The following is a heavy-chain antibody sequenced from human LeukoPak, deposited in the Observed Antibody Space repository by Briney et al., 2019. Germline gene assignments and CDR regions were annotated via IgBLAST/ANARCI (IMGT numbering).Heavy chain of an antibody. J-gene: IGHJ6*03. CDR3: ARDGGSSGWEPYWYYYYYMDV. Sequence: SETLSLTCAVYGGSFSGYYWSWIRQPPGKGLEWIGEINHSGSTNYNPSLKSRVTISVDTSKNQFSLKLSSVTAADTAVYYCARDGGSSGWEPYWYYYYYMDVWGKGTTVTISS. D-gene: IGHD6-19*01. CDR1: GGSFSGYY. CDR2: INHSGST. V-gene: IGHV4-34*01.